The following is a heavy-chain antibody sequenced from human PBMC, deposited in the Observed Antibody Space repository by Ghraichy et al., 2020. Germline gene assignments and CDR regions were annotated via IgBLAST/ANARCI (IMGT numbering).Heavy chain of an antibody. CDR3: ARAGRYSSNWLDP. D-gene: IGHD6-13*01. Sequence: SETLSLTCTVSGGSISSYYWSWIRQPAGKGLEWIGRIYTDGSANYSPSLKSRVTMSVDTSKNQFSLKLSSVTAADTAAYYCARAGRYSSNWLDPRGQGTLVTVSS. CDR2: IYTDGSA. V-gene: IGHV4-4*07. J-gene: IGHJ5*02. CDR1: GGSISSYY.